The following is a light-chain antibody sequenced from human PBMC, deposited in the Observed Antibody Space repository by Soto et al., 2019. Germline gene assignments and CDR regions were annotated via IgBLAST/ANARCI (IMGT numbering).Light chain of an antibody. CDR2: ATS. Sequence: EVVLTQSPDTLSLSPGERATLSCGASQSVNINYLAWYQLKPGQAPKLLIYATSNRAPGIPDRFSGSGSGTDFTLTISSLEPGDFAVYYCQQYGSPPLYTFGQGTKVEIK. CDR1: QSVNINY. CDR3: QQYGSPPLYT. V-gene: IGKV3-20*01. J-gene: IGKJ2*01.